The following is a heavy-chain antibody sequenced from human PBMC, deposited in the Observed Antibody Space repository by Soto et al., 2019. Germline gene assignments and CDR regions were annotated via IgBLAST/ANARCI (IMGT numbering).Heavy chain of an antibody. J-gene: IGHJ5*02. D-gene: IGHD6-13*01. CDR2: IYYSGST. V-gene: IGHV4-59*01. CDR3: ARDAGIAAAGINWFDP. CDR1: GGSISSYY. Sequence: LSLTCTVSGGSISSYYWSWIRQPPGKGLEWIGYIYYSGSTNYNPSLKSRVTISVDTSKNQFSLKLSSVTAADTAVYYCARDAGIAAAGINWFDPWGQGTLVTVSS.